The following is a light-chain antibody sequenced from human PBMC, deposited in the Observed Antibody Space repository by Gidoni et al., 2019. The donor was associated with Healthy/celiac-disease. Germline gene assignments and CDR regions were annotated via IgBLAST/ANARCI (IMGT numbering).Light chain of an antibody. CDR1: QAISNY. V-gene: IGKV1-33*01. Sequence: DSQMAQSPSSLSASVGDRVTITCQASQAISNYLNWYQQKPGKAPKLLIYDASNLETGVPSRFSGSGSGTDFTFTISSLQPEDIATYYCQQYDNLFALTFGGGTKVEIK. CDR2: DAS. J-gene: IGKJ4*01. CDR3: QQYDNLFALT.